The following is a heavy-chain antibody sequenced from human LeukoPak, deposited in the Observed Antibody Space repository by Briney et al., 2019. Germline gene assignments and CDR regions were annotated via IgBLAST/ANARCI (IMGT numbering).Heavy chain of an antibody. Sequence: GGSLRLSCAASGFTFSDSFMNWIRQAPGKGLEWLSYISHSGSNLDYAESVRGRFTISRDNANHSLYLQINSLRAEDTAVYYCARGDSSGVPDYWGQGTLVNGS. D-gene: IGHD3-22*01. CDR1: GFTFSDSF. CDR2: ISHSGSNL. V-gene: IGHV3-11*01. J-gene: IGHJ4*02. CDR3: ARGDSSGVPDY.